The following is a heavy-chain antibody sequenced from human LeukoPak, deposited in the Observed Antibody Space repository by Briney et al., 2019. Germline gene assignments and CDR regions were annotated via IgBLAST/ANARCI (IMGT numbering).Heavy chain of an antibody. Sequence: SETLSLTCAVYGGSFSGYYWSWVRQPPGKGLEWIGEINHSGSTNYNPSLKSRVTISVDTSKNQFSLKLSSVTAADTAVYYCARDNYYDSSGYDWGQGTLVTVSS. V-gene: IGHV4-34*01. CDR2: INHSGST. CDR3: ARDNYYDSSGYD. J-gene: IGHJ4*02. D-gene: IGHD3-22*01. CDR1: GGSFSGYY.